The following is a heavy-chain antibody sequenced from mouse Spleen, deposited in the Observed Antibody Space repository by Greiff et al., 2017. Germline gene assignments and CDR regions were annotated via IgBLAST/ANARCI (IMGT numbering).Heavy chain of an antibody. V-gene: IGHV14-2*01. CDR1: GFNIKDYY. CDR2: IDPEDGET. Sequence: EVKLMESGAELVKPGASVKLSCTASGFNIKDYYMHWVKQRTEQGLEWIGRIDPEDGETKYAPKFQGKATITADTSSNTAYLQLSSLTSEDTAVYYCVPYSVRWYFDVWGAGTTVTVSS. D-gene: IGHD2-14*01. CDR3: VPYSVRWYFDV. J-gene: IGHJ1*01.